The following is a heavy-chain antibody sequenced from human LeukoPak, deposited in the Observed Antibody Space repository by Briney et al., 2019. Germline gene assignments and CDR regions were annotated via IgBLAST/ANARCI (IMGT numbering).Heavy chain of an antibody. CDR3: TTITMMLIHPVY. V-gene: IGHV3-15*01. D-gene: IGHD3-22*01. CDR2: IKSKADGGTT. Sequence: GPLRLSCAASGFIFKNYGMHWVRQAPGKGLEWVGRIKSKADGGTTDYAAPVKGRFTISRDDSKNTLYLQMNSLQTEDTAVYYCTTITMMLIHPVYWGQGTLVTVSS. CDR1: GFIFKNYG. J-gene: IGHJ4*02.